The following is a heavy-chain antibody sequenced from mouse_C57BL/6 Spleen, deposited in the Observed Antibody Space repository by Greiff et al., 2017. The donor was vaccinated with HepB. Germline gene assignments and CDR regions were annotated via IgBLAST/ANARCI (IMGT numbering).Heavy chain of an antibody. Sequence: EVKLQESGPELVKPGASVKISCKASGYSFTGYYMNWVKQSPEKSLEWIGEINPSTGGTTYNQKFKAKATLTVDKSSSTAYMQLKSLTSEDSAVYYCARWGWDLYYFDCWGQGTTLTVSS. V-gene: IGHV1-42*01. CDR2: INPSTGGT. CDR1: GYSFTGYY. D-gene: IGHD4-1*01. CDR3: ARWGWDLYYFDC. J-gene: IGHJ2*01.